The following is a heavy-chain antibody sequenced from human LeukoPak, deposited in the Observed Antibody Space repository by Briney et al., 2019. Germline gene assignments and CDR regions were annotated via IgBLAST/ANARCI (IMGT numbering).Heavy chain of an antibody. CDR1: GFTFDDYA. CDR2: ISWNSGSI. CDR3: AREVTLYYYMDV. J-gene: IGHJ6*03. Sequence: PGRSLRLSCAASGFTFDDYAMHWVRQAPGKGLEWVSGISWNSGSIGYADSVKGRFTISRDNAKNSLFLQMNSLRAEDTAVYYCAREVTLYYYMDVWGKGTTVTVSS. D-gene: IGHD2-21*02. V-gene: IGHV3-9*01.